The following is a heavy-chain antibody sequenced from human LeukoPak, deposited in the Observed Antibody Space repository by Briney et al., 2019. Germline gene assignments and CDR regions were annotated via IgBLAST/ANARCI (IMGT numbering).Heavy chain of an antibody. CDR1: GYTFTGYY. J-gene: IGHJ4*02. CDR2: INPNSGGT. V-gene: IGHV1-2*02. D-gene: IGHD1-7*01. Sequence: GASVKVSCKASGYTFTGYYMHWVRQAPGQGLEWMGWINPNSGGTNYAQKFQGRVTMTRDTSISTAYMEPSRLRSDDTAVYYCARDLGMGYNWNYGIAYWGQGTLVTVSS. CDR3: ARDLGMGYNWNYGIAY.